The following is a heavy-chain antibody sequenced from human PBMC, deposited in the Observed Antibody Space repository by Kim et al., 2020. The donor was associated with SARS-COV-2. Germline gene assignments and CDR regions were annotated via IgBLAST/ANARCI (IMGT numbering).Heavy chain of an antibody. D-gene: IGHD6-13*01. CDR3: AREVAIAAAGT. CDR2: I. Sequence: IYYADSVKGRFTISRDNAKNSLYLQMNSPRAEDTAVYYCAREVAIAAAGTWGQGTLVTVSS. J-gene: IGHJ4*02. V-gene: IGHV3-21*01.